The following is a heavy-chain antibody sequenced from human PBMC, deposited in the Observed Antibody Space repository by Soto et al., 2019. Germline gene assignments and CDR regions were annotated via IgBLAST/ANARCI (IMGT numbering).Heavy chain of an antibody. CDR2: IYWNDEK. CDR3: AHRPSSSSFLDY. J-gene: IGHJ4*02. D-gene: IGHD6-13*01. Sequence: SGPTLVNPTQTLTLTCTFSGFSLSTSGMGVGWIRQPPGKAMEWLAIIYWNDEKRYSPSLKSRLTITKDTSKNQVVLTMTNMDPVDTATYYCAHRPSSSSFLDYWGQGALVTVSS. V-gene: IGHV2-5*01. CDR1: GFSLSTSGMG.